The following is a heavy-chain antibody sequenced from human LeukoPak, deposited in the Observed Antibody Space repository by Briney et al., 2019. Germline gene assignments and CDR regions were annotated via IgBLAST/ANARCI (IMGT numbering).Heavy chain of an antibody. V-gene: IGHV1-18*04. J-gene: IGHJ5*02. CDR3: AREDHIVVVPAAKEVWFDP. CDR1: GYTFTNYD. Sequence: ASVKVSCKAYGYTFTNYDFSWVRQAPGQGLEWMGWISAYNGNTGYAQKFQGRVTMTTDTSTSTAYMELSSLRSEDTAVYYCAREDHIVVVPAAKEVWFDPWGQGTLVTVSS. CDR2: ISAYNGNT. D-gene: IGHD2-2*01.